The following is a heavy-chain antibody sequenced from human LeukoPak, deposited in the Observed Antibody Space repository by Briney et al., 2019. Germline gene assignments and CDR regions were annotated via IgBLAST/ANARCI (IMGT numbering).Heavy chain of an antibody. CDR2: IIPILGIA. J-gene: IGHJ3*02. CDR3: ARDLHPPFCGGDCYTAVSI. Sequence: SVKVSCKASGGTFSSYAISWVRQAPGQGLEWMGRIIPILGIANYAQKFQGRVTITADKSTSTAYMELSSLRSEDTAVYYCARDLHPPFCGGDCYTAVSIWVKGTRVNGS. D-gene: IGHD2-21*02. CDR1: GGTFSSYA. V-gene: IGHV1-69*04.